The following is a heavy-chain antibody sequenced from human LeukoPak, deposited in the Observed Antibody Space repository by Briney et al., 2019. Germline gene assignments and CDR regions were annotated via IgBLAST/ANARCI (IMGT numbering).Heavy chain of an antibody. V-gene: IGHV3-9*01. Sequence: GRSLGLSCAASGFTFDDYAMHWVRQAPGKGLEWVSGISWNSGSIGYADSVKGRFTISRDNAKNSLYLQMNSLRAEDTALYYCAKDILGGGKSGMDVWGQGTTVTVSS. D-gene: IGHD3-16*01. CDR3: AKDILGGGKSGMDV. CDR2: ISWNSGSI. CDR1: GFTFDDYA. J-gene: IGHJ6*02.